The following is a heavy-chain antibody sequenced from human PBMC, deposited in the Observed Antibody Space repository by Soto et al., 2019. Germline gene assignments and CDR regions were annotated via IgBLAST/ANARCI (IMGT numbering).Heavy chain of an antibody. D-gene: IGHD4-17*01. J-gene: IGHJ4*02. CDR1: GFTFSSYA. CDR3: ARVPTVVTTAYYSDF. V-gene: IGHV3-30-3*01. CDR2: ISYDGSNK. Sequence: QVQLVESGGGVVQPGRSLRLSCAASGFTFSSYAMHWVRQAPGKGLEWVAVISYDGSNKYYADSVKGRFTISRDNAKNTPYLQMHSLRAEDTAVFYSARVPTVVTTAYYSDFWGQGALVTVSS.